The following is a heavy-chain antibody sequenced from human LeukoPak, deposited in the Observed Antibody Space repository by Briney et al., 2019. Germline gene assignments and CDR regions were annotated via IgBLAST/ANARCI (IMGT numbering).Heavy chain of an antibody. CDR1: GFTFSYYW. Sequence: GGSLRLSCAASGFTFSYYWMHWVRQAPGKGLVWVSRINRDGSGTSHADSVKGRFTISRDSAKNTLYLQMNNLRAEDTAVYYCAREDRSSLDYWGQGTLVTVSS. D-gene: IGHD6-13*01. CDR3: AREDRSSLDY. V-gene: IGHV3-74*01. CDR2: INRDGSGT. J-gene: IGHJ4*02.